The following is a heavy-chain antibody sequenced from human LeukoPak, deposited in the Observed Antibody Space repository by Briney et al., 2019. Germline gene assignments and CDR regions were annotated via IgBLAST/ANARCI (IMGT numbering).Heavy chain of an antibody. J-gene: IGHJ4*02. CDR1: GFTFSSYA. Sequence: PGGSLRLSCAASGFTFSSYAMSWVRQAPGKGLEWVAVIWYDGSKKFYGDSVKGRFTVSRDTSENTMYLQMNTLRAEDTAVYYCARDGGSGIDYWGQGTLVSVYS. D-gene: IGHD3-10*01. CDR2: IWYDGSKK. CDR3: ARDGGSGIDY. V-gene: IGHV3-33*08.